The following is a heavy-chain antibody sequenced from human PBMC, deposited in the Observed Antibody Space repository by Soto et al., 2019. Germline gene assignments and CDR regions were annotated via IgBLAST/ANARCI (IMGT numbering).Heavy chain of an antibody. V-gene: IGHV3-30-3*01. CDR2: ISYDGSNK. J-gene: IGHJ6*02. CDR3: GREWVTPRKDPHGLDV. CDR1: GFTFSSYA. D-gene: IGHD4-4*01. Sequence: QVQLVESGGGVVQPGRSLRLSCAASGFTFSSYAMHWVRQAPGKGLEWVAVISYDGSNKYYEDSVKGRFTISRDNSKNTVYLKVNSLRTEDRDGYYGGREWVTPRKDPHGLDVGGQGTT.